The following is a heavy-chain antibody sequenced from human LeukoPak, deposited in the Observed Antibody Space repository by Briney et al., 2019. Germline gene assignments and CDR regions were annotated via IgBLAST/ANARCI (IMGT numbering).Heavy chain of an antibody. CDR1: GFTFSSYS. CDR3: ASRGSYGYSDY. J-gene: IGHJ4*02. Sequence: PGGSLRLSCAASGFTFSSYSMNWVRQAPGKGLEWVSYISSSSSTIYNADSVKGRFTISGDNAKNSLYLQMNSLRAEDTAVYYCASRGSYGYSDYWGQGTLVTVSS. D-gene: IGHD5-18*01. CDR2: ISSSSSTI. V-gene: IGHV3-48*04.